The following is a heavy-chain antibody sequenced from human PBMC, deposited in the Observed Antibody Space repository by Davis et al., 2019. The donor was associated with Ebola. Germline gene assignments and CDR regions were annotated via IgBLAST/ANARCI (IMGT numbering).Heavy chain of an antibody. CDR1: GGSFSGYY. CDR3: ARGTVTTGPEGFDP. V-gene: IGHV4-34*01. CDR2: INHSGST. D-gene: IGHD4-17*01. Sequence: PSETLSLTCAVYGGSFSGYYWSWIRQPPGKGLEWIGEINHSGSTNYNPSHKSRVTISVDTSKNQFTLKLSSVTAADTAVYYCARGTVTTGPEGFDPWGQGTLVTVSS. J-gene: IGHJ5*02.